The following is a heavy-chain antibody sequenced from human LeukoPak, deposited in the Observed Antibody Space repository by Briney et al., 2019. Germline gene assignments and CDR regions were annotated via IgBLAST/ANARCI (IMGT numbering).Heavy chain of an antibody. CDR1: GVTLSNYA. Sequence: GRTLSLSCALSGVTLSNYAMSCVRRAPGKGLEWVSTPCGSGDSTSYADSVKGRFTIFRDNSKNTLYLQMNSLRAEDTARYYCAKQKGYCSGGSCYYSDYWGQGTLVSVSS. CDR2: PCGSGDST. J-gene: IGHJ4*02. V-gene: IGHV3-23*01. CDR3: AKQKGYCSGGSCYYSDY. D-gene: IGHD2-15*01.